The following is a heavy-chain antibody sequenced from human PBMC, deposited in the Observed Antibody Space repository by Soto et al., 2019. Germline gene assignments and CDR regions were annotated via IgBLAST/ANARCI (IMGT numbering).Heavy chain of an antibody. CDR1: GDSITSYY. Sequence: QVQLQESGPGLVKPSETLSLTCTVSGDSITSYYWSWIRQPPGKALEWIGYIYYSGSTDNDPSLKGRVTMSLDPSKKQFSLKLKSVTAADTAVYYCARDLGIGSGPFDAWGQGTMVTVSS. CDR3: ARDLGIGSGPFDA. J-gene: IGHJ3*01. V-gene: IGHV4-59*01. D-gene: IGHD2-2*03. CDR2: IYYSGST.